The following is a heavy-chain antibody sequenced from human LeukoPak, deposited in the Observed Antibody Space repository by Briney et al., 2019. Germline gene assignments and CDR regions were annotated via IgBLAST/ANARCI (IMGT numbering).Heavy chain of an antibody. D-gene: IGHD1-1*01. Sequence: SETLSLTCTVSGGSISSFYWSWIRLPPGKGLEWIGYISYSGSTNYNPSLKSRVTISVDTSKNQFSLKLSSVTAADTAVYYCARRLPPQNGNDAFDIWGQGTMVTVSS. CDR1: GGSISSFY. CDR3: ARRLPPQNGNDAFDI. V-gene: IGHV4-59*08. CDR2: ISYSGST. J-gene: IGHJ3*02.